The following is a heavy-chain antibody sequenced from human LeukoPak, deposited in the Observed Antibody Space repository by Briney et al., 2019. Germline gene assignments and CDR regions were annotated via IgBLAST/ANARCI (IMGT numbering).Heavy chain of an antibody. Sequence: PGGSLRLSCAASGFTFSSYSMNWVRQAPGKGPEWVSSISSSSSYIYYADSVKGRFTISRDNAKNSLYLQMNSLRAEDTAVYYCARFGGGYGMDVWGQGTTVTVSS. J-gene: IGHJ6*02. CDR3: ARFGGGYGMDV. D-gene: IGHD2-15*01. CDR2: ISSSSSYI. V-gene: IGHV3-21*01. CDR1: GFTFSSYS.